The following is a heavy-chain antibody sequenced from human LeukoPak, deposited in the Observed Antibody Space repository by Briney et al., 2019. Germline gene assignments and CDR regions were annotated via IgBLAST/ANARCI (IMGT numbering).Heavy chain of an antibody. CDR3: ARDKPAAGTRFYFDY. CDR1: GDPISSYY. Sequence: PSETLSLTCTVSGDPISSYYWSWIRQSPGKGLEWIGYIFYSGSTNYNPSLKSRVTISVDTSKNQFSLKLSSVTAADTAVYYCARDKPAAGTRFYFDYWGQGTLVTVSS. D-gene: IGHD6-13*01. J-gene: IGHJ4*02. V-gene: IGHV4-59*12. CDR2: IFYSGST.